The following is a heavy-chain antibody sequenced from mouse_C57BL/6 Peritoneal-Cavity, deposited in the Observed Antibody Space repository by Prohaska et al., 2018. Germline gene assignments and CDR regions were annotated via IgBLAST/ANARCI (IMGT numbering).Heavy chain of an antibody. CDR2: SYWDDDK. CDR1: WLSLSISGMV. Sequence: QVTLKESGPGILQSSQPLSLTCSFSWLSLSISGMVVSCIRQPSGKGLEWLEHSYWDDDKRYNPFLKRRLTISKDTSRNQVFLNITSVDTADTSTYYCARSRFYQFDYWGQGTTLTVSS. V-gene: IGHV8-12*01. J-gene: IGHJ2*01. CDR3: ARSRFYQFDY.